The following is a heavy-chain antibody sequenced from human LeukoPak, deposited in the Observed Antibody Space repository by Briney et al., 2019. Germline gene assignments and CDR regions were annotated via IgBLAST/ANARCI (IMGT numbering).Heavy chain of an antibody. Sequence: GGSPRLSCAASGFTFSSYAMSWVRQAPGTGLEWVSAISGSGGSTYYADSVKGRFTISRDNSKNTLYLQMNSLRAEDTAVYYCAKDREWELLSIFDYWGQGTLVTVSS. D-gene: IGHD1-26*01. CDR3: AKDREWELLSIFDY. V-gene: IGHV3-23*01. CDR2: ISGSGGST. CDR1: GFTFSSYA. J-gene: IGHJ4*02.